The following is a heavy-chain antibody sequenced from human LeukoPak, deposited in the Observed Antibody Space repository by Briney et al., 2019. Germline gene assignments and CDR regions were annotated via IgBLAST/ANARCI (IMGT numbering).Heavy chain of an antibody. Sequence: GGSLRLSCAASGFTFSSYAMSWIRQAPGKGLEWVSAISGSGGSTYYADSVKGRFTISRDNSKNTLYLQMNSLKTEDTAVYYCTTDSGSYLGYYYGMDVWGQGTTVTVSS. V-gene: IGHV3-23*01. CDR2: ISGSGGST. CDR3: TTDSGSYLGYYYGMDV. J-gene: IGHJ6*02. D-gene: IGHD1-26*01. CDR1: GFTFSSYA.